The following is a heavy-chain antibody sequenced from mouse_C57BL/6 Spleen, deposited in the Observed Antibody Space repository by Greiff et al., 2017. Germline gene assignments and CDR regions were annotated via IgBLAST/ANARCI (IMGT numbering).Heavy chain of an antibody. Sequence: QVQLQQPGAELVRPGSSVKLSCKASGYTFTSYWMHWVKQRPIQGLEWIGNIDPSDSETHYNQKFKDKATLTVDKSSSTAYMQLSSLTSEDSAVYYCAREGDYYGVARWYFDVWGTGTTVTVSS. CDR3: AREGDYYGVARWYFDV. J-gene: IGHJ1*03. CDR2: IDPSDSET. D-gene: IGHD1-2*01. V-gene: IGHV1-52*01. CDR1: GYTFTSYW.